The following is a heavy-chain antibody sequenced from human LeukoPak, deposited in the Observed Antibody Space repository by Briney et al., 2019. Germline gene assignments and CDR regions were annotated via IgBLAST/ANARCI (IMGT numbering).Heavy chain of an antibody. CDR2: MYNSVTTNYNPSI. D-gene: IGHD5-18*01. J-gene: IGHJ5*02. CDR1: GGSINSVDYY. V-gene: IGHV4-61*02. Sequence: SETLSLTCTVSGGSINSVDYYWSWIRQPAGKGLEWIGRMYNSVTTNYNPSINYNPSLKSRATISVDTSKNQFSLNLTSVTAADTAAYYCARDGGYKRFEPWGQGTLVTVSS. CDR3: ARDGGYKRFEP.